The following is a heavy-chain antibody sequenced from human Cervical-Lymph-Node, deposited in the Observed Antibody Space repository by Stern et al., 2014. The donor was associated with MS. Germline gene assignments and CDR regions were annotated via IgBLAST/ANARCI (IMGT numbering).Heavy chain of an antibody. V-gene: IGHV5-51*01. CDR2: IYPGDSDT. J-gene: IGHJ5*02. CDR3: ARQLPSGIYLGWFDP. Sequence: EVQLVQSGAEVKKPGESLKISCKGSGYSFTKYWIGWVRQMPGKGLEWMGIIYPGDSDTRYSPSFHGQVTMSVDNSINTAYLQWSSLKASDTAIYYCARQLPSGIYLGWFDPWGQGTLVTVSS. CDR1: GYSFTKYW. D-gene: IGHD1-26*01.